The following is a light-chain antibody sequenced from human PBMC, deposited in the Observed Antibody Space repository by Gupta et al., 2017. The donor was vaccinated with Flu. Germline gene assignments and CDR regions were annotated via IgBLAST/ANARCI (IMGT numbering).Light chain of an antibody. CDR2: DDS. CDR1: NIGSKS. Sequence: SYVLTQPPSVSVAPGQTARITCGGNNIGSKSVHWYQQKPGQAPVLVVYDDSDRLSGIPERFSGSNSGNTATLTISRVEAGDEADYYCQVWDSSSDHHVVFGGGTKLTVL. CDR3: QVWDSSSDHHVV. V-gene: IGLV3-21*02. J-gene: IGLJ2*01.